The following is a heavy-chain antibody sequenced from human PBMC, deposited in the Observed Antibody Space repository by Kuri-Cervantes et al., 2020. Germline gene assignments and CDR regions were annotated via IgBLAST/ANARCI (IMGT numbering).Heavy chain of an antibody. CDR3: ARDEGYYYDSSGSGSLYYYGMDV. CDR2: ISYDGSNK. D-gene: IGHD3-22*01. J-gene: IGHJ6*02. CDR1: GFTFSSYG. V-gene: IGHV3-30*03. Sequence: GGSLRLSCAASGFTFSSYGMHWVRQAPGKGLKWVAVISYDGSNKYYADSVKGRFTISRDNSKNTLYLQMNSLRAEDTAVYYCARDEGYYYDSSGSGSLYYYGMDVWGQGTTVTVSS.